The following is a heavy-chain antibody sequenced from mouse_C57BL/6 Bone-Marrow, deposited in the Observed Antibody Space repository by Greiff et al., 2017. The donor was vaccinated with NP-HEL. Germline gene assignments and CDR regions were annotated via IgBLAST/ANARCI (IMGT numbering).Heavy chain of an antibody. D-gene: IGHD1-1*01. J-gene: IGHJ1*03. CDR3: ARHVDYGSSYDWYFDV. V-gene: IGHV5-12*01. CDR2: ISNGGGST. CDR1: GFTFSDYY. Sequence: EVKVVESGGGLVQPGGSLKLSCAASGFTFSDYYMYWVRQTPEKRLEWVAYISNGGGSTYYPDTVKGRFTISRDNAKNTLYLQMSRLKSEDTAMYYCARHVDYGSSYDWYFDVWGTGTTVTVSS.